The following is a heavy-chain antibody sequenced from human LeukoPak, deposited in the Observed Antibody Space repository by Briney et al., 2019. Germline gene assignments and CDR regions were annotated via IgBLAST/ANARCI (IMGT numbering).Heavy chain of an antibody. J-gene: IGHJ3*02. CDR1: GYTFTGYY. CDR2: INPHTGGT. D-gene: IGHD6-19*01. CDR3: ASRLYSSGWYMNDAFDI. Sequence: ASVKVSCKASGYTFTGYYMHWVRQAPGQGLEWMGWINPHTGGTNYAQKFQGRVTMTRDTSISTAYMELSRLRSDDTAVYYCASRLYSSGWYMNDAFDIWGQGTMVTVSS. V-gene: IGHV1-2*02.